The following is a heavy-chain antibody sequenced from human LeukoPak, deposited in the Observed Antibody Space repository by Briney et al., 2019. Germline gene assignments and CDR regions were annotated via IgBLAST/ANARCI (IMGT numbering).Heavy chain of an antibody. CDR2: INHSGST. CDR1: GGSFSGYY. CDR3: ARISYYDSSGACFDY. Sequence: ASETLSLTCAVYGGSFSGYYWSWIRQPPGKGLEWLGEINHSGSTNYNPSLKSRVTILVDTSKNQVSLKVTSVTAADTAMYYCARISYYDSSGACFDYWGQGTLVTVSS. D-gene: IGHD3-22*01. V-gene: IGHV4-34*01. J-gene: IGHJ4*02.